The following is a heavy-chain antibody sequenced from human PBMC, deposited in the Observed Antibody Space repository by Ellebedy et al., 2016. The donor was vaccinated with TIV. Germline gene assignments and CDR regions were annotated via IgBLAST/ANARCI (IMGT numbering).Heavy chain of an antibody. Sequence: GESLKISCAASGFTFSSCAMSWVRQAPGKGLEWVAVIWYDGSNEYYADSVKGRFTISRDNSKNTLHLQMNSLRVEDTAVYYCARAVGTSGTGAPYWGQGTLVSVSS. V-gene: IGHV3-33*08. CDR2: IWYDGSNE. D-gene: IGHD3-10*01. J-gene: IGHJ4*02. CDR3: ARAVGTSGTGAPY. CDR1: GFTFSSCA.